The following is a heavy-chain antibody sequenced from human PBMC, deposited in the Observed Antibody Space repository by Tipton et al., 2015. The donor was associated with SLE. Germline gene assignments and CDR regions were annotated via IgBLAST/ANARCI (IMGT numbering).Heavy chain of an antibody. V-gene: IGHV4-59*11. Sequence: TLSLTCTVSGGSISSHYWSWIRQPPGQGLEWIGYISYSETTNYNPSLKSRVTISVDTSKNQFSLKLRSVTAADTAVYYCAGAWQGYCSGGTCYVLDYWGQGTLVTVSS. CDR2: ISYSETT. D-gene: IGHD2-15*01. J-gene: IGHJ4*02. CDR3: AGAWQGYCSGGTCYVLDY. CDR1: GGSISSHY.